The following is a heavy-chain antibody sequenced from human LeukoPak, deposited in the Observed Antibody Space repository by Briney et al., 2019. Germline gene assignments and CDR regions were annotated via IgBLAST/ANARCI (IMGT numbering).Heavy chain of an antibody. V-gene: IGHV3-7*01. D-gene: IGHD1-1*01. Sequence: GGSLRLSCAASGFTFSSYGMHWVRQAPGKGLEWVANINVDGSEKNYVDSVKGRFTTSRDNARNSLSLQMNSLRSEDTAVYYCATYKNQPHTLFFDFWGQGALVTVSA. CDR1: GFTFSSYG. CDR3: ATYKNQPHTLFFDF. CDR2: INVDGSEK. J-gene: IGHJ4*02.